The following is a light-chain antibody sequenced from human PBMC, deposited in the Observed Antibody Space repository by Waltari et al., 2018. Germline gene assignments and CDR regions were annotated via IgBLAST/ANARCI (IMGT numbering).Light chain of an antibody. J-gene: IGLJ1*01. CDR1: KLGGKF. CDR2: QDT. V-gene: IGLV3-1*01. Sequence: SLGLTQPPSLSVSPGQTATITCSGDKLGGKFVSWYQQKPGQSPPLIIYQDTKRPSGIPDRFSGSSSGNTATLAISGAQALDEADYYCLAWESTSGVFGTGTKVAVL. CDR3: LAWESTSGV.